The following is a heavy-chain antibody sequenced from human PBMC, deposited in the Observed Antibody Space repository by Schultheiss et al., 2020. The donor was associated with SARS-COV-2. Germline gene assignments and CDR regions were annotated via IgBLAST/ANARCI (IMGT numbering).Heavy chain of an antibody. CDR3: ARHPDGGEPDAFDI. Sequence: GGSLRLSCAASGFTFSSYTMNWVRQAPGKGLVWVSRINSDGSSTSYADFVKGRFTISRDNSKNTLYLQMNSLRAEDTAVYYCARHPDGGEPDAFDIWGQGTMVTVSS. CDR1: GFTFSSYT. V-gene: IGHV3-74*01. J-gene: IGHJ3*02. D-gene: IGHD3-16*01. CDR2: INSDGSST.